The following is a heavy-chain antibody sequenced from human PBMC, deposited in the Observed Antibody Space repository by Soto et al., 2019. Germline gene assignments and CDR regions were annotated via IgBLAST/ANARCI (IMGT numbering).Heavy chain of an antibody. J-gene: IGHJ4*02. CDR2: IKQDGTSK. CDR1: GFTFTSYW. Sequence: EVQLVESGGGLVQPGGSLRLSCAASGFTFTSYWMSWVRQAPGKGLEWVANIKQDGTSKYYAYLVKGRFTVSRDNGKSSICLQTDSLRDDHTAVYRCARLSIIFMERDFDSWCQGTLVSVSS. V-gene: IGHV3-7*05. CDR3: ARLSIIFMERDFDS. D-gene: IGHD3-3*01.